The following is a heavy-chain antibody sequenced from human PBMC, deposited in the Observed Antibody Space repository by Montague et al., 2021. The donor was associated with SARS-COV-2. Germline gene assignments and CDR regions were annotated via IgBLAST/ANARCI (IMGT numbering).Heavy chain of an antibody. Sequence: SETLSLTCTVSGGSIDSYYWSWLRQPPGKGLEWIGYIYYRGTTNYNPSLESRVTMSVDTTKNQFSLNLSSVTAADTAMYYCARELPYNSFDHWGQGTLVTVSS. CDR2: IYYRGTT. CDR1: GGSIDSYY. V-gene: IGHV4-59*01. J-gene: IGHJ5*02. D-gene: IGHD2-21*02. CDR3: ARELPYNSFDH.